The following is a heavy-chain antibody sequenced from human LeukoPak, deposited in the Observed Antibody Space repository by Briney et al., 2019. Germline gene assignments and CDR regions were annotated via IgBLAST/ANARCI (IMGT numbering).Heavy chain of an antibody. V-gene: IGHV3-33*01. CDR1: GFTFSSYG. CDR2: IWYDGSNK. D-gene: IGHD3-22*01. J-gene: IGHJ4*02. CDR3: ARDYCDCSGGVGRLDY. Sequence: GGSLRLSCAASGFTFSSYGMHWVRQAPGKGLEWVAVIWYDGSNKYYADSVKGRFTISRDNSKNTLYLQMNSLRAEDTAVYYCARDYCDCSGGVGRLDYWGQGTLVTVSS.